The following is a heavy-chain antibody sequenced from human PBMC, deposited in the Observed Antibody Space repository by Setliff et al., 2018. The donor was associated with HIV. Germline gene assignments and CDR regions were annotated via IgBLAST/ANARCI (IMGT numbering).Heavy chain of an antibody. Sequence: ASVKVSCKASGYTFTDNYIHWVRQAPGQGLEWVAWINPSSGRTDYAQRFQGRVTLTSDSSISTAYMELSRLRSDDTATYYCTRDYAHYFDSWGRGTLVTVSS. CDR3: TRDYAHYFDS. CDR2: INPSSGRT. D-gene: IGHD3-16*01. V-gene: IGHV1-2*02. CDR1: GYTFTDNY. J-gene: IGHJ4*02.